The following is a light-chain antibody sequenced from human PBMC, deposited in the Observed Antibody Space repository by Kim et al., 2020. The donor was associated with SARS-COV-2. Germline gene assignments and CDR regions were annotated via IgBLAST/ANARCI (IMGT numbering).Light chain of an antibody. J-gene: IGLJ2*01. V-gene: IGLV3-1*01. CDR3: HAWDRNTAI. CDR2: QNN. CDR1: KLGDKY. Sequence: VSPGQTASITCSGDKLGDKYASWYQQRPGQSPVLVISQNNRRPPGIPERFSGSNSGNTATLTISGTQAMDEADYYCHAWDRNTAIFGGGTQLTVL.